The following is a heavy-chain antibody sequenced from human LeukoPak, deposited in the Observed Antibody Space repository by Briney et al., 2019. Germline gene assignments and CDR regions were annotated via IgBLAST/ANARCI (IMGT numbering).Heavy chain of an antibody. CDR2: ISSSSSTI. V-gene: IGHV3-48*01. Sequence: ETLSLTCTVSGGSISSSSYYWGWIRQPPGKGLEWVSYISSSSSTIYYADSVKGRFTISRDNAKNSLYLQMNSLRAEDTAVYYCARDLPGYYYMDVWGKGTTVTVSS. CDR3: ARDLPGYYYMDV. D-gene: IGHD3-10*01. CDR1: GGSISSSS. J-gene: IGHJ6*03.